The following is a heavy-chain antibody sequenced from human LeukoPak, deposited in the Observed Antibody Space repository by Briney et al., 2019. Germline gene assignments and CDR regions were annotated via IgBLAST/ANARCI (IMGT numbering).Heavy chain of an antibody. CDR3: ARDLAVFGDSSGYRVDY. J-gene: IGHJ4*02. CDR2: INPNSGGT. Sequence: ASVKVSCKASGYTFTGYYMHWVRQAPGQGLEWMGRINPNSGGTNYAQKFQGRVTMTRDTSISTAYMELSRLRSDDTAVYYCARDLAVFGDSSGYRVDYWGQGTLVTVPS. CDR1: GYTFTGYY. D-gene: IGHD3-22*01. V-gene: IGHV1-2*06.